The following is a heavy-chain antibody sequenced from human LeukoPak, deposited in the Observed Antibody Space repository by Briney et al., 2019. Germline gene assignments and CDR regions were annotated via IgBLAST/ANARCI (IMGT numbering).Heavy chain of an antibody. J-gene: IGHJ3*02. CDR1: GFTFSNYA. CDR2: ISGSDSST. Sequence: PAGSLTLSCAASGFTFSNYAMSWVRQAPGKGLEWVSAISGSDSSTYHADSVKGRFTISRNNSKNMVFLEMDSLRADDTAVYYCAKAFRAYDSSTSYSAFDIWGQGTLVTVSS. D-gene: IGHD6-13*01. CDR3: AKAFRAYDSSTSYSAFDI. V-gene: IGHV3-23*01.